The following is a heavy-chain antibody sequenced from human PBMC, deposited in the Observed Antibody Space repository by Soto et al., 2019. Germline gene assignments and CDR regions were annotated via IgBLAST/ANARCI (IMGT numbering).Heavy chain of an antibody. V-gene: IGHV3-30-3*01. CDR1: GFTFSSYA. Sequence: GGSLRLSYAASGFTFSSYAMHWVRQAPGKGLEWVAVISYDGSNKYYADSVKGRFTISRDNSKNTLYLQMNSLRAEDTAVYYCARESDVDTAMVYYYYGMDVWGQGTTVTVSS. J-gene: IGHJ6*02. CDR2: ISYDGSNK. D-gene: IGHD5-18*01. CDR3: ARESDVDTAMVYYYYGMDV.